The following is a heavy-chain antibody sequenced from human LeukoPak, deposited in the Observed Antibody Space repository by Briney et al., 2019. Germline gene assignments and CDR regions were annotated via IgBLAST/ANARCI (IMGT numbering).Heavy chain of an antibody. CDR3: ARARYYYGSGSYYQHRIDYYYYGMDV. CDR1: GGSISSSSYY. Sequence: MTSETLSLTCTVSGGSISSSSYYWGWIRQPPGKGLEWIGSIYYSGSTYYNPSLKSRVTISVDTSKNQFSLKLSSVTAADTAVYYCARARYYYGSGSYYQHRIDYYYYGMDVWGQGTTVTVSS. D-gene: IGHD3-10*01. V-gene: IGHV4-39*01. J-gene: IGHJ6*02. CDR2: IYYSGST.